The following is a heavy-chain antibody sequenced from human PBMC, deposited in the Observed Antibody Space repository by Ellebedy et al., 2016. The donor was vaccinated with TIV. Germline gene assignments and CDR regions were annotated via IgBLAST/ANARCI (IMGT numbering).Heavy chain of an antibody. J-gene: IGHJ6*02. CDR2: INTVNGDT. V-gene: IGHV1-3*04. D-gene: IGHD3-10*01. Sequence: ASVKVSXXASGYSFTNHFVHWVRQAPGQGLEWMGWINTVNGDTQLSQSFQGRVSITRDTSASTAYMELSSLTSEDTAVYFCARGFGMVRGVTGMDVWGQGTTVTVSS. CDR3: ARGFGMVRGVTGMDV. CDR1: GYSFTNHF.